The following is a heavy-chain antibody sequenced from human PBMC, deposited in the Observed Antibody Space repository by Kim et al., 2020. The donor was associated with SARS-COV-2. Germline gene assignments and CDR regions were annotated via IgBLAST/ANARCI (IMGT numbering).Heavy chain of an antibody. CDR3: AILEQQLEEVGLDY. Sequence: ASVKVSCKASGYTFTGYYMHWGRQAPGQGLEWMGWINPNSGGTNYAQKFQGKVTMTRDTSISTAYMELSRLRSDDTAVYYCAILEQQLEEVGLDYWGQGTLVTVSS. V-gene: IGHV1-2*02. D-gene: IGHD6-13*01. J-gene: IGHJ4*02. CDR2: INPNSGGT. CDR1: GYTFTGYY.